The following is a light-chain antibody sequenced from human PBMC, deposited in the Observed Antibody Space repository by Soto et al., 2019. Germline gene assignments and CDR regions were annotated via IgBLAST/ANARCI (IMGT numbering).Light chain of an antibody. CDR1: PSVSGW. CDR2: QAS. Sequence: DIPMTQSPSPLSASVGDRVAISCRASPSVSGWLAWYQQKPGKVPKLLIYQASTLEDGVPSRFSGSGAGTEFTLTISSLQPDDSATYYCQHYNDYSYTFGPGTNLEIK. CDR3: QHYNDYSYT. J-gene: IGKJ2*01. V-gene: IGKV1-5*03.